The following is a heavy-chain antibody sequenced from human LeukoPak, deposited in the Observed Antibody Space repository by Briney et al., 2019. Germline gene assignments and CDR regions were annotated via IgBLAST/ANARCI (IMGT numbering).Heavy chain of an antibody. V-gene: IGHV3-21*01. CDR3: ARVGIHGVNWNDVPEGLYYYYYMDV. J-gene: IGHJ6*03. Sequence: GGSLRLSCAASGFTFNSYSMNWVRQAPGKGLEWVSSISSSSYYIYYADSVKGRLTISRDNAKNSLYLQMNSLRAEDTAVYYCARVGIHGVNWNDVPEGLYYYYYMDVWGKGTTVTVSS. D-gene: IGHD1-1*01. CDR2: ISSSSYYI. CDR1: GFTFNSYS.